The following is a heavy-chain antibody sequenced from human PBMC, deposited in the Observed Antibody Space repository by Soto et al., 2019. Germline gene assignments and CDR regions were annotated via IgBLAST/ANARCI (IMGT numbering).Heavy chain of an antibody. Sequence: PSETLSLTYAVSGGSISSSNWWSWVRQPPGKGLEWIGYIYYSGTTNYNPSLKSRVTISVDTSKNQFSLKLSSVTAADTAVYYCATSSYCGGDCYSDYWGQGTLVTVSS. D-gene: IGHD2-21*02. V-gene: IGHV4-4*02. CDR3: ATSSYCGGDCYSDY. J-gene: IGHJ4*02. CDR1: GGSISSSNW. CDR2: IYYSGTT.